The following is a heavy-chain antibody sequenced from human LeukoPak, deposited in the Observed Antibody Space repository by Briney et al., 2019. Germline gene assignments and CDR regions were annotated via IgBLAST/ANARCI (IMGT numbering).Heavy chain of an antibody. CDR1: GFTFSNYA. D-gene: IGHD6-19*01. CDR3: ARAYSSGWFDAFDI. CDR2: ISYDGTNE. Sequence: PGGSLRLSCAASGFTFSNYAMHWVRQAPGKGLEWVAVISYDGTNEYYADSVKGRFTSSRDNSKNTLYLQMNSLRPEDTAVYYCARAYSSGWFDAFDIWGQGTMVTVSS. V-gene: IGHV3-30-3*01. J-gene: IGHJ3*02.